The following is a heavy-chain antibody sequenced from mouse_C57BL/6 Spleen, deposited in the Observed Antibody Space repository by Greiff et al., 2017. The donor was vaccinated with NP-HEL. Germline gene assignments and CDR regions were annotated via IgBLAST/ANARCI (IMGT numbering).Heavy chain of an antibody. CDR3: ARPGGTYYAMDY. CDR1: GYTFTSYW. V-gene: IGHV1-69*01. CDR2: IDPSDSYT. Sequence: QVQLKESGAELVMPGASVKLSCKASGYTFTSYWMHWVKQRPGQGLEWIGEIDPSDSYTNYNQKFKGKSTLTVDKSSSTAYMQLSSLTSEDSAVYYCARPGGTYYAMDYWGQGTSVTVSS. J-gene: IGHJ4*01. D-gene: IGHD1-1*02.